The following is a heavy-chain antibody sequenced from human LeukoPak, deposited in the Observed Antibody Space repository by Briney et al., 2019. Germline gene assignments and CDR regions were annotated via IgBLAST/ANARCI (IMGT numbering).Heavy chain of an antibody. Sequence: ASVKVSCKVSGYTLTELSMHWVRQAPGKGLEWMGGFDPEDGETIYAQKFQGRVTMTEDTSTDTAYMELSSLRSEDTAVYYCATSLRYFDWPTNGIFDYWGQGTLVTVSS. CDR1: GYTLTELS. V-gene: IGHV1-24*01. J-gene: IGHJ4*02. CDR3: ATSLRYFDWPTNGIFDY. D-gene: IGHD3-9*01. CDR2: FDPEDGET.